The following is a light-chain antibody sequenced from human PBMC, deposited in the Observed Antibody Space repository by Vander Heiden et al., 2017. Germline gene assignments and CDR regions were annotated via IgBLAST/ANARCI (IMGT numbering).Light chain of an antibody. CDR3: QQEYNLPLT. CDR1: QDISNY. V-gene: IGKV1-33*01. CDR2: DAS. Sequence: DIQMTQSPSSLSASVGDRVTITCQASQDISNYLNWYQQKPGKAPKLLIYDASNLETGVPSRFSGSGSVTDFTFTISSLQPEDIATYYCQQEYNLPLTFGQGTRLEIK. J-gene: IGKJ5*01.